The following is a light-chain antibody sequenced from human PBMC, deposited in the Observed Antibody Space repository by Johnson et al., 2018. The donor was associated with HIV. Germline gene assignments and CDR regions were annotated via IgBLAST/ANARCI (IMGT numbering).Light chain of an antibody. V-gene: IGLV1-51*02. Sequence: QSMLTQPPSVSAAAGQKVTISCSGSSSNIGNNYVSWYQQFPVTAPKLLIYRNNQRPSGVPDRFSGSKSGTSASLAISGLQAEDEADYYCATWDRSLSAGGVFGTGTKVTVL. CDR1: SSNIGNNY. CDR3: ATWDRSLSAGGV. J-gene: IGLJ1*01. CDR2: RNN.